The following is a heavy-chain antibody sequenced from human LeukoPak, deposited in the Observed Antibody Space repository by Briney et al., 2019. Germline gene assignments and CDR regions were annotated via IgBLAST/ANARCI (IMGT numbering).Heavy chain of an antibody. Sequence: ASVKVSCKASGYTFTSYDINWVRQATGQGLEWMGWMNPNSGNTGYAQKFQGRVTITRNTSISTAYMELSSLRPEDTAVYYCARGRPTTSIAAAGVNWFDPWGQGTLVTVSS. J-gene: IGHJ5*02. CDR2: MNPNSGNT. V-gene: IGHV1-8*03. CDR3: ARGRPTTSIAAAGVNWFDP. D-gene: IGHD6-13*01. CDR1: GYTFTSYD.